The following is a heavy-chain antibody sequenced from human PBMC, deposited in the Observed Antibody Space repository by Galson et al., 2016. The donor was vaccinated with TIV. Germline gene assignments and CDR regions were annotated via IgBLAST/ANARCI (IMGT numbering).Heavy chain of an antibody. J-gene: IGHJ4*02. D-gene: IGHD3-9*01. CDR1: GGTFISYT. CDR2: IIPVLDMT. V-gene: IGHV1-69*02. Sequence: SVKVSCKASGGTFISYTLSWVRQAPGQGLEWMGRIIPVLDMTNYAQKFQGRVTITADRFTGTAYLELSSLKPGDTAVYYCARADSVDISSTDFWGQGTLVTVSS. CDR3: ARADSVDISSTDF.